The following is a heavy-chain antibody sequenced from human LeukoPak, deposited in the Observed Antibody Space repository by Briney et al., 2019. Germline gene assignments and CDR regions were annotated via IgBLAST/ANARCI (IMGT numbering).Heavy chain of an antibody. CDR1: GFTFSNFAM. Sequence: PGGSLRLSCAASGFTFSNFAMTWVRQPPGKGLEWIGEVHLDGRTNYNPSLTGRLTLSVDLYENHISLKLTSVTAADTAVYYCAREGGFYRPLDYLGQGTLVTVSS. D-gene: IGHD3-3*01. J-gene: IGHJ4*02. V-gene: IGHV4-4*02. CDR2: VHLDGRT. CDR3: AREGGFYRPLDY.